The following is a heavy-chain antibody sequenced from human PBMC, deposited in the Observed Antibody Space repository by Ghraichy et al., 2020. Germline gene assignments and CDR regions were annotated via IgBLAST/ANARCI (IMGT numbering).Heavy chain of an antibody. V-gene: IGHV3-15*01. D-gene: IGHD1-26*01. CDR3: TTDPEWELLSYYYGMDV. J-gene: IGHJ6*02. CDR1: GFIFSNAW. CDR2: IKSKTDGGTT. Sequence: GESLNISCAASGFIFSNAWMSWVRQAPGKGLEWVGRIKSKTDGGTTDYAAPVKGRFTISRDDSKNTLYLQMNSLKSEDTAVYYCTTDPEWELLSYYYGMDVWAKGPRSPSP.